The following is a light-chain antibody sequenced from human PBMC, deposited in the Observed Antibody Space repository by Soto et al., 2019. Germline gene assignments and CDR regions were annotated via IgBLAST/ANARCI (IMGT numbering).Light chain of an antibody. V-gene: IGLV2-14*01. CDR2: EVT. CDR3: ISYTGQSASYV. Sequence: QSALAQPASVSGSPGQSITISCSGTSGDVGAYNYVAWYQQHPGKAPKLIIYEVTNRPSGVSYRFSASKSGNTASLTISGLHSEDEADYYCISYTGQSASYVFGTGNKVNV. J-gene: IGLJ1*01. CDR1: SGDVGAYNY.